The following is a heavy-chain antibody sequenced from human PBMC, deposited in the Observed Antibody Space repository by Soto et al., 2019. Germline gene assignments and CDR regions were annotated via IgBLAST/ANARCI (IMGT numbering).Heavy chain of an antibody. CDR2: IYYSGST. CDR1: GGSISSYY. D-gene: IGHD1-7*01. CDR3: ARAPPPYNWNYHFAY. J-gene: IGHJ4*02. V-gene: IGHV4-59*01. Sequence: SETLSLTCTVSGGSISSYYWSWIRQPPGKGLEWIGYIYYSGSTNYNPSLKSRVTISVDTSKNQFSLKLSSVTAADTAVYYCARAPPPYNWNYHFAYWGQGTLVTVSS.